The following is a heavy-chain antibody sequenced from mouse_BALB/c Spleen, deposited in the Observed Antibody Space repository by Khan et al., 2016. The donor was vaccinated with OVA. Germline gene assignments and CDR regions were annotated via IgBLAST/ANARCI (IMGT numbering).Heavy chain of an antibody. V-gene: IGHV1S136*01. CDR2: IYPFNDDT. CDR3: ARVGTYYVSFAY. CDR1: GYTFTSYV. D-gene: IGHD1-1*01. J-gene: IGHJ3*01. Sequence: EVQLQESGPELVKPGASVKMSCKAAGYTFTSYVMHWVKQKPGLGLEWIGYIYPFNDDTKYNEKFIGKATLTSDKSSSTAYMELSSLTSEDSAVYYCARVGTYYVSFAYWGQGTLVTVSA.